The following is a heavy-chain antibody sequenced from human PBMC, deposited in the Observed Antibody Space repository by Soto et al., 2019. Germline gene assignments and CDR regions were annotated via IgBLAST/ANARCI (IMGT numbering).Heavy chain of an antibody. D-gene: IGHD3-10*01. J-gene: IGHJ4*02. CDR2: IYYSGSS. CDR3: ARDSDYYSSGSFDY. CDR1: GDSISSSGYY. V-gene: IGHV4-31*03. Sequence: SETLSLTCSVSGDSISSSGYYWSWIRQRPGKGLEWIGNIYYSGSSYNNPSLKSRVTISVNTSKNQFSLNLRSVTAADTAVYYCARDSDYYSSGSFDYWGKGTLSPSPQ.